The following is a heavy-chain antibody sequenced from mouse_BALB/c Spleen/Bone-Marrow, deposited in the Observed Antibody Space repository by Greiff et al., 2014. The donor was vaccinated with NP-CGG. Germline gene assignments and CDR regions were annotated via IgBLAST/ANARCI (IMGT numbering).Heavy chain of an antibody. D-gene: IGHD2-14*01. CDR1: GYTFTSYW. CDR2: IYPGNSDT. V-gene: IGHV1-5*01. J-gene: IGHJ3*01. CDR3: TRYYYRFSAWFAY. Sequence: VQLQQSGTVLARPGASVKMSCKASGYTFTSYWMHWVKQRPGQGLEWIGAIYPGNSDTSYNQKFKGKAKLTAVTSTSTAYMELGSLTNEDSAVYYCTRYYYRFSAWFAYWGQGTLVTVSA.